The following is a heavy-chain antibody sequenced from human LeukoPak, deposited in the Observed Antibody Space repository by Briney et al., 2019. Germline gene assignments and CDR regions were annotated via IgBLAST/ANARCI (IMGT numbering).Heavy chain of an antibody. CDR3: AKDEATSGGGLAS. D-gene: IGHD3-16*01. Sequence: GGSLRLSCSASGFTVSATHMSWVRQAPGKGLEWVSAMYSGGTTYYADSVAGRFTASRATSRNTLFLHMNSLRAEDTAVYYCAKDEATSGGGLASWGQGTLVIVSS. J-gene: IGHJ5*01. CDR2: MYSGGTT. CDR1: GFTVSATH. V-gene: IGHV3-53*01.